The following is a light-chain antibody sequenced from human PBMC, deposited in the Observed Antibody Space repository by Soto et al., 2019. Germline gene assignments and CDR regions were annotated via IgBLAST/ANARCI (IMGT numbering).Light chain of an antibody. Sequence: EIVLTQSPGTLSLSPGERATLSCRASQSVSSSYLAWYQQKPGQAPRLLIYGASSRATGIPDRFSGSGSGTDCSLTISRLEPDDFAVYYCHQYASSPVYTFGQGTKLEIK. V-gene: IGKV3-20*01. CDR2: GAS. CDR3: HQYASSPVYT. CDR1: QSVSSSY. J-gene: IGKJ2*01.